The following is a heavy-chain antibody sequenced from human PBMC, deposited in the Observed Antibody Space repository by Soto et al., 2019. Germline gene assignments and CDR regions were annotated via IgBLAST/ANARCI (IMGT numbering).Heavy chain of an antibody. V-gene: IGHV4-59*01. CDR3: ARDDPFDP. CDR1: GGAFRSYF. CDR2: IHSSGRY. Sequence: QVRLRESGPQVVKPSATLSLNCNVSGGAFRSYFWSWIRQSPGKGLEWIGNIHSSGRYNYNPSFKSRVSRSTDPSKNQFSVRLTSVTPADTAVYYCARDDPFDPWGQGILVTVSS. J-gene: IGHJ5*02.